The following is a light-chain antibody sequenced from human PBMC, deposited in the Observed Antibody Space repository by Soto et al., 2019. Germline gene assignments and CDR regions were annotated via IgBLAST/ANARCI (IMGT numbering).Light chain of an antibody. Sequence: DIQMTQSPSSLSASVGDRVTITCRASQSISRYLNWYQQKPGKAPKLLIYTASSLQSGVPSRFSGSGSGTDFTLTISSLQPEDFATYYCQQSFSTPPITFGQGTRLEIK. V-gene: IGKV1-39*01. CDR1: QSISRY. J-gene: IGKJ5*01. CDR3: QQSFSTPPIT. CDR2: TAS.